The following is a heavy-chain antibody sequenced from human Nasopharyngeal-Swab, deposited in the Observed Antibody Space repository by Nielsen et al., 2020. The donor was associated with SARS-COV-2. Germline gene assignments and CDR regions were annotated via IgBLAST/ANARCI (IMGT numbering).Heavy chain of an antibody. CDR2: IDPSDSYT. D-gene: IGHD3/OR15-3a*01. V-gene: IGHV5-10-1*01. CDR3: ARAGLPDTYYYYYGVDV. Sequence: GGSLRLSCKGSGYSFTSYWISWVRQMPGKGLEWMGRIDPSDSYTNYSPSFQGHVTISADKSISTAYLQWSSLKASDTAMYYCARAGLPDTYYYYYGVDVWGQGTTVTVSS. J-gene: IGHJ6*02. CDR1: GYSFTSYW.